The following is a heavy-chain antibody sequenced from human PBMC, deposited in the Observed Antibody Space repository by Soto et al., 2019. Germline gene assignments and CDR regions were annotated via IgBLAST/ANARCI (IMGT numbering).Heavy chain of an antibody. CDR2: ISFDGDK. J-gene: IGHJ4*02. D-gene: IGHD2-8*02. CDR3: ARDYARGWCQF. V-gene: IGHV3-30*03. Sequence: LRLSCTASGFSFSNSGIQWVRQTPGKGLEWVALISFDGDKYYVDSVKGRFTISRDNPTNTVYLQMNRLRPEDTGVYYCARDYARGWCQFWGQGTLVTVSS. CDR1: GFSFSNSG.